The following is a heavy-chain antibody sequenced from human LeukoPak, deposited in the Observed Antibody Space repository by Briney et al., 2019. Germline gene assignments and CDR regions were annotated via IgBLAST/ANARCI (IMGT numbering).Heavy chain of an antibody. CDR2: IYHSGNT. J-gene: IGHJ4*02. V-gene: IGHV4-39*07. Sequence: PSETLSLTCTVSGGSIRSSSYYWDWIRQPPGKGLEWIGSIYHSGNTYYNPSLKSRVTISVDTSKNQFSLKLSSVTAADTAVYYCARAGYGDSDFDYWGQGTLVTVSS. D-gene: IGHD4-17*01. CDR3: ARAGYGDSDFDY. CDR1: GGSIRSSSYY.